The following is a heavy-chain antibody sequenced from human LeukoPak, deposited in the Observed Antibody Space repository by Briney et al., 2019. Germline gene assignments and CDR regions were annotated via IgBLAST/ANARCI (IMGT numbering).Heavy chain of an antibody. D-gene: IGHD3-16*02. CDR1: GGSISSSSYY. J-gene: IGHJ4*02. V-gene: IGHV4-39*01. Sequence: SETLSLTCTVSGGSISSSSYYWGWIPQPPGKGLEWIGSIYYSGSTYYNPSLKSRVTISVDTSKNQFSLKLSSVTAADTAVYYCASNLYDYVWGSYRYTDYWGQGTLVTVSS. CDR2: IYYSGST. CDR3: ASNLYDYVWGSYRYTDY.